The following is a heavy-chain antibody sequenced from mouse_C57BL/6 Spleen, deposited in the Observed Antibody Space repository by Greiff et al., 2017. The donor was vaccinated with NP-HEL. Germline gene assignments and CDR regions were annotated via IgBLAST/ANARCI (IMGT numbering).Heavy chain of an antibody. J-gene: IGHJ2*01. Sequence: EVKLMESGGGLVKPGGSLKLSCAASGFTFSDYGMHWVRQAPEKGLEWVAYISSGSSTIYYADTVKGRFTISRDNAKNTLFLQMTSLRSEDTAMYYCAKGETPYFDYWGQGTTLTVSS. CDR1: GFTFSDYG. V-gene: IGHV5-17*01. CDR3: AKGETPYFDY. CDR2: ISSGSSTI.